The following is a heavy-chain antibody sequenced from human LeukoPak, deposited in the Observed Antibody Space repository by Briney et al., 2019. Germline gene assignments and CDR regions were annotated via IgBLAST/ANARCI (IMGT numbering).Heavy chain of an antibody. CDR3: AREYYYDSSGITGRAFDI. Sequence: SVKVSCKASGGTFSSYAISWVRQAPGQGLEWMGGIIPIFGTANYAQKFQGRVTITADESTSTAYMELSSLRSENTAVYYCAREYYYDSSGITGRAFDIWGQGTMVTVSS. D-gene: IGHD3-22*01. CDR2: IIPIFGTA. V-gene: IGHV1-69*13. J-gene: IGHJ3*02. CDR1: GGTFSSYA.